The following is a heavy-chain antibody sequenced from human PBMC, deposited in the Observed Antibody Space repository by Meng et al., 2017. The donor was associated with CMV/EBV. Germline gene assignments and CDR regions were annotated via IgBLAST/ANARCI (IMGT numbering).Heavy chain of an antibody. CDR3: ARVTGYCSSTSCPNWFDP. Sequence: GSLRLSCTVSGGSVSSGSYYWSWIRQPPGKGLEWIGYIYYSGSTNYNPSLKSRVTISVDTSKNQFSLKLSSATAADTAVYYCARVTGYCSSTSCPNWFDPWGQGTLVTVSS. CDR1: GGSVSSGSYY. D-gene: IGHD2-2*01. CDR2: IYYSGST. J-gene: IGHJ5*02. V-gene: IGHV4-61*01.